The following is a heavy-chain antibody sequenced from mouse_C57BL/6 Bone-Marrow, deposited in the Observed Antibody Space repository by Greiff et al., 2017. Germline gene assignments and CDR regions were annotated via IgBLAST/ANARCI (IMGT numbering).Heavy chain of an antibody. CDR1: GYAFSSSW. CDR2: IYPGDGDT. D-gene: IGHD1-3*01. V-gene: IGHV1-82*01. CDR3: ARWGVGDYFDY. J-gene: IGHJ2*01. Sequence: QVQLQQSGPELVKPGASVKISCKASGYAFSSSWMNWVKQRPGKGLEWIGRIYPGDGDTNYNGKFKGKATLTADKSSSTAYMQLSRLTSEDSAVYFCARWGVGDYFDYWGRGTTLTVSS.